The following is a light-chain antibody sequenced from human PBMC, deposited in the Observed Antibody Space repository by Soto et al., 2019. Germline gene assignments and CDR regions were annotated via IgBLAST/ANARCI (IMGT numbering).Light chain of an antibody. Sequence: AIRMTQSPSSLSASTGDRATITCRASQGISSYLAWYQQKPGKAPKLLIYAASTLQSGVPSRFSGSGSGTDFTLTISCLQSEDFATYYCQQYTKWPRFGPGTKVDIK. J-gene: IGKJ3*01. CDR3: QQYTKWPR. CDR1: QGISSY. V-gene: IGKV1-8*01. CDR2: AAS.